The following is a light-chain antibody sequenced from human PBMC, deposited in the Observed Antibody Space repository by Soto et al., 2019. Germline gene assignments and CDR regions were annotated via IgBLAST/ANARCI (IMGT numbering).Light chain of an antibody. CDR1: QSVSSN. J-gene: IGKJ1*01. V-gene: IGKV3-15*01. CDR3: QQYNNWWT. CDR2: DAS. Sequence: EVVMTQSPATLSVSPGERATLSCRASQSVSSNLAWFQQKPGQAPRLLIYDASTRATGIPARFSGSGSGTEFTLIISSLQSEDFAVYYCQQYNNWWTSGQGTKVDIK.